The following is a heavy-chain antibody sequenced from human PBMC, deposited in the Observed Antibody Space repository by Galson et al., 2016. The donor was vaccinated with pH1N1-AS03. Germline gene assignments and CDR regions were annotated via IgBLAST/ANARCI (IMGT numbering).Heavy chain of an antibody. D-gene: IGHD3/OR15-3a*01. CDR3: IKGGAASADFFDI. Sequence: SLRLSCAASGFTFSDFAMHWVRQAPGKGLDWVAVISYDGSNKYYEDSVKGRFTISRDSSKNTLYLQMNSLRAEDTALYYCIKGGAASADFFDIWGQGTMVTVSS. V-gene: IGHV3-30-3*01. CDR1: GFTFSDFA. J-gene: IGHJ3*02. CDR2: ISYDGSNK.